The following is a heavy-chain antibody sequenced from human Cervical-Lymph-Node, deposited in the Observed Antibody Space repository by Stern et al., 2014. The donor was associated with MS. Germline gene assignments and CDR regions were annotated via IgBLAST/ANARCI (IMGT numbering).Heavy chain of an antibody. Sequence: QVQLQESGPGLVKPSQTLSLTCTVSGGSISSGGYYWSWIRQHPGKGLEWIGYIYSRGSTYYNPSLKSRVTISVDTSKNQFSLKLSSVTAADTAVYYCARVPVEMATITPDWYFDLWGRGTLVTVSS. CDR3: ARVPVEMATITPDWYFDL. CDR1: GGSISSGGYY. V-gene: IGHV4-31*03. J-gene: IGHJ2*01. D-gene: IGHD5-24*01. CDR2: IYSRGST.